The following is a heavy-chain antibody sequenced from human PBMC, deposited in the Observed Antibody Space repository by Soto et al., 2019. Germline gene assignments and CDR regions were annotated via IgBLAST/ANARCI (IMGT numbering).Heavy chain of an antibody. CDR1: GFTFSSYG. Sequence: QVQLVESGGGVVQPGRSLRLSCAASGFTFSSYGMQWVRQAPXXGXEXVAVIWYEGSNKYYADSVKGRFTISRDNSKNTLYLQMNSLRAEDTAVYYCARDGGGQLEPDYYMDVWGKGTTVTVAS. CDR3: ARDGGGQLEPDYYMDV. D-gene: IGHD1-1*01. V-gene: IGHV3-33*01. J-gene: IGHJ6*03. CDR2: IWYEGSNK.